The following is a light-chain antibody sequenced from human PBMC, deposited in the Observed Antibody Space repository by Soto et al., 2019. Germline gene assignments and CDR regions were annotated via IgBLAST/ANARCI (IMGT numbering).Light chain of an antibody. V-gene: IGLV2-14*01. CDR1: SSDIGAYNY. CDR3: SSYAISSAYV. J-gene: IGLJ1*01. Sequence: QSALTQPASVSGSPGQSITISCTGTSSDIGAYNYVSWYQQHPGKAPKLLIYDVNYRPSGVSNRLSGSKSGNTASLTISGLQAEDEADYYCSSYAISSAYVLGTGTKLTVL. CDR2: DVN.